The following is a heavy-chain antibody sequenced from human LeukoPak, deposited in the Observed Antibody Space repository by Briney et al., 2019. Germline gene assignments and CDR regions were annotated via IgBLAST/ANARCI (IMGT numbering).Heavy chain of an antibody. CDR1: GFIFSNYN. V-gene: IGHV3-48*01. CDR3: ARALGYSYGYVIDY. CDR2: ISSTRSSI. Sequence: GGSLRLSCAASGFIFSNYNMNWVRQAPGKGLEWVSYISSTRSSIYYADSVKGRFTISGDNAKNSLYLQMSSLRAEDTGVYYCARALGYSYGYVIDYWGQGSLVTVSS. J-gene: IGHJ4*02. D-gene: IGHD5-18*01.